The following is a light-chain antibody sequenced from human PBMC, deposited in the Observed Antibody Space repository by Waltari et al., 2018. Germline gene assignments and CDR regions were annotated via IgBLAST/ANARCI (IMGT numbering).Light chain of an antibody. V-gene: IGKV3-15*01. CDR2: GAS. Sequence: EIVMTQSPATLSVSPGERATLSCRASKSVSSNLAWYQQKPGQAPRLLIYGASTRATGVPARFSGSGSGTDFTLTISGLQSEDYAVYFCLQHNSWPPLSFGGGTKVEIK. J-gene: IGKJ4*01. CDR3: LQHNSWPPLS. CDR1: KSVSSN.